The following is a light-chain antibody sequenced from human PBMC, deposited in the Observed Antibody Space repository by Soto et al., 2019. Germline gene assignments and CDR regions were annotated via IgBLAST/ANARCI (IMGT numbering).Light chain of an antibody. CDR2: GAS. Sequence: PGERAPLSCRASDNVRTFVDWYQQKPGQTPRLLVYGASNRATGIPDRFSGSGSGTDFTLTISRLEPDDFAVYYCQQHGTSPITFGQGTRLETK. J-gene: IGKJ5*01. V-gene: IGKV3-20*01. CDR3: QQHGTSPIT. CDR1: DNVRTF.